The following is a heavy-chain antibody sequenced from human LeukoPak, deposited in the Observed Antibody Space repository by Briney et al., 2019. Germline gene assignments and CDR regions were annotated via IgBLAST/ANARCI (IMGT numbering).Heavy chain of an antibody. CDR3: ARGDPVQLERRAHDAFDI. CDR1: GGTFNSYA. J-gene: IGHJ3*02. Sequence: SVKVSCKASGGTFNSYAISWVRQAPGQGLEWMGGIIPIFGTANYAQKFQGRVTITADESTSTAYMELSSLRSEDTAVYYCARGDPVQLERRAHDAFDIWGQGTMVTVSS. CDR2: IIPIFGTA. D-gene: IGHD1-1*01. V-gene: IGHV1-69*13.